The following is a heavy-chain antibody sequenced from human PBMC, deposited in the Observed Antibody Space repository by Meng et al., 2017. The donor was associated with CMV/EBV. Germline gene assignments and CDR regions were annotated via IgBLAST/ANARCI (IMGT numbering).Heavy chain of an antibody. D-gene: IGHD6-19*01. CDR1: GFTFSDYY. Sequence: GESLKISCAASGFTFSDYYMSWIRQAPGKGLEWVSCISSSGSTIYYADSVKGRFTISRDNAKNSLYLQMNSLRAEDTAVYYCARDRYSSGSDYWGQGTLVTVSS. CDR3: ARDRYSSGSDY. J-gene: IGHJ4*02. V-gene: IGHV3-11*04. CDR2: ISSSGSTI.